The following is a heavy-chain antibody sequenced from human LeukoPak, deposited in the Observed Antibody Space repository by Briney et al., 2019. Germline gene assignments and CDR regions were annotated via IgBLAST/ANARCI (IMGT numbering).Heavy chain of an antibody. J-gene: IGHJ5*02. D-gene: IGHD5-24*01. CDR3: ARGRRDGYNFKVFDP. CDR1: GGSISSYY. V-gene: IGHV4-59*01. CDR2: IDYSGTT. Sequence: PSETLSLTCTVSGGSISSYYWSWIRQPPEKGLEWIGYIDYSGTTSYNPSLRSRVTMSIDTSKNQFFLKLSSVTAADTAVYYCARGRRDGYNFKVFDPWGQGTLVTVSP.